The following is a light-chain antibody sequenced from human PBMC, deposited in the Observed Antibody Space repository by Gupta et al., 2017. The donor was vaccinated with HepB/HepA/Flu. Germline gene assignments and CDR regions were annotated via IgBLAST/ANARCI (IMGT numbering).Light chain of an antibody. J-gene: IGLJ2*01. CDR3: SSYTSSSTLAV. V-gene: IGLV2-14*01. CDR2: DVS. CDR1: SSDVGGYNY. Sequence: QSALTQPASVSGSPGQSITISCTGTSSDVGGYNYVSWYQQHPGKAPKLMIYDVSNRPSGVSNRSSGSKSGNTASLTISGLQAEDEADDYCSSYTSSSTLAVFGGGTKLTVL.